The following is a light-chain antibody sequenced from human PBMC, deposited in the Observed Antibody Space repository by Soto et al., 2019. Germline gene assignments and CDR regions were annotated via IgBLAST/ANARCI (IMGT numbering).Light chain of an antibody. Sequence: IVLTQSPGTLSLSPGEGATLSCRASQSVSSSYLAWYQQKPGQAPRLLIYGASTRATGIPARFSGSGSGTEFTLTISSLQSEDFAVYYCQQYNNWPPWTFGQGTKVDIK. CDR1: QSVSSSY. CDR3: QQYNNWPPWT. CDR2: GAS. V-gene: IGKV3-15*01. J-gene: IGKJ1*01.